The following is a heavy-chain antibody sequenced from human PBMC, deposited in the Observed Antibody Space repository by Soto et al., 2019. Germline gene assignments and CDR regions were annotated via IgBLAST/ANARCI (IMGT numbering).Heavy chain of an antibody. J-gene: IGHJ4*02. Sequence: QVQLVESGGGLVKPGGSLRLCYAVSGFTFSDYYMTWIRQAPGKGLEWVSYISSSTSHTNYADSVKGRFTISRDNAKNSLFLQMNSLRAEDTAVYYCARGRGAAADYFDFWGQGTLVTVSS. D-gene: IGHD6-13*01. V-gene: IGHV3-11*05. CDR3: ARGRGAAADYFDF. CDR2: ISSSTSHT. CDR1: GFTFSDYY.